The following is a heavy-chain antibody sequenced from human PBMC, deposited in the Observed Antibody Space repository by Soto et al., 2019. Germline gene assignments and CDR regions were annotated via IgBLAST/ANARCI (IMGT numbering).Heavy chain of an antibody. CDR3: ARDPLPYSSGSNWFDP. CDR2: IWYDESNK. J-gene: IGHJ5*02. V-gene: IGHV3-33*01. Sequence: PGGSLRLSCAASGFTFSSYAMHWVRQAPGKGLEWVAVIWYDESNKYYTDSVKGRFTTSRDNSKNTLYLQMNSLRAEDTAVYYCARDPLPYSSGSNWFDPWGQGTLVTVSS. CDR1: GFTFSSYA. D-gene: IGHD6-19*01.